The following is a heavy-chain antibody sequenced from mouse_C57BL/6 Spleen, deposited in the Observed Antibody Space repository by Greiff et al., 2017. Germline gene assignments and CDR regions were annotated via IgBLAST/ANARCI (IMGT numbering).Heavy chain of an antibody. CDR3: ASEGYYYGSSYPYYYAMGY. D-gene: IGHD1-1*01. CDR1: GYTFTSYW. CDR2: INPSNGGT. J-gene: IGHJ4*01. V-gene: IGHV1-53*01. Sequence: QVQLQQPGTELVKPGASVKLSCKASGYTFTSYWMHWVKQRPGQGLEWIGNINPSNGGTNYNEKFKSKATLTVGKSSSTAYMQLSSLTSEDSAVYYCASEGYYYGSSYPYYYAMGYWGQGTSVTVAS.